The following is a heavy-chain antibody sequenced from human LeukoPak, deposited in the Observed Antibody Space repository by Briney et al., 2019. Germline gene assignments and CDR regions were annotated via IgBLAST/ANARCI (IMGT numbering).Heavy chain of an antibody. CDR3: VLHASSDVDPFDY. D-gene: IGHD6-6*01. J-gene: IGHJ4*02. CDR2: IIPILGTA. Sequence: GASVKVSCKASGGTFSSYAISWVRQAPGQGLEWMGRIIPILGTANYAQKFQGRVTITADESTSTAYMELSSLRSEDTAVYYCVLHASSDVDPFDYWGQGTLVTVSS. V-gene: IGHV1-69*11. CDR1: GGTFSSYA.